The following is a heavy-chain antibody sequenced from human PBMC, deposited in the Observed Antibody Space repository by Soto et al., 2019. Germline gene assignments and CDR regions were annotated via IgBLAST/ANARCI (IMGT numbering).Heavy chain of an antibody. V-gene: IGHV1-69*01. D-gene: IGHD6-19*01. CDR1: GGTFSSYA. CDR3: ASGSSSGGGGDYYYYYGMDV. J-gene: IGHJ6*02. Sequence: QVQLVQSGAEVKKPGSSVKVSCKASGGTFSSYAISWVRQAPGQGLEWMGGIIPIFGTANYAQKFQGRVTNTADESTSTAYMELSSLRSEDTAVYYCASGSSSGGGGDYYYYYGMDVWGQGTTVTVSS. CDR2: IIPIFGTA.